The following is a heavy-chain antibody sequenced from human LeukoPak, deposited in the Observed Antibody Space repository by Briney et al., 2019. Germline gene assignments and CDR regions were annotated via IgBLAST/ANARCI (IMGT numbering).Heavy chain of an antibody. Sequence: GGSLRLSCEASGFAFSFFAMSWLRQAPGKGLEWVSTINANSGTRSYAASVRGRFTISRDNSKNTLYLQLNTLRADDPAVYYCAKPISGGLAVTADWFAPWGRGTLVVVSS. CDR2: INANSGTR. D-gene: IGHD6-19*01. V-gene: IGHV3-23*01. CDR3: AKPISGGLAVTADWFAP. J-gene: IGHJ5*01. CDR1: GFAFSFFA.